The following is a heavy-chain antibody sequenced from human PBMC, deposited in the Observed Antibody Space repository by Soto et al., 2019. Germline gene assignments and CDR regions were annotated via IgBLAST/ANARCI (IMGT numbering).Heavy chain of an antibody. Sequence: EAHLVESGGGSVQPGGSLRLSCAASGFTFSGYGMNSVRQAPGKGLEWISYITSSGSLIYYADSLKGRFTISRDNAKNTLFLQMNSLRAEDTAVYYCATTVTTVDYWGQGTLVTVSS. J-gene: IGHJ4*02. V-gene: IGHV3-48*03. D-gene: IGHD4-17*01. CDR1: GFTFSGYG. CDR2: ITSSGSLI. CDR3: ATTVTTVDY.